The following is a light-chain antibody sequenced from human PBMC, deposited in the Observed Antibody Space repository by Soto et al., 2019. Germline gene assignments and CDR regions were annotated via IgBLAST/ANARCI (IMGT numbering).Light chain of an antibody. CDR3: QQDATSLRT. J-gene: IGKJ1*01. Sequence: EIEVTQSPGTLSLYPGERATLSCRASQSVSSSYLAWYQQKPGQAPRLLIYAASSRATGIPDRFSGSGSGTDFTLTISRLEPEDFAVYYCQQDATSLRTFGQGAKVDIK. CDR2: AAS. CDR1: QSVSSSY. V-gene: IGKV3-20*01.